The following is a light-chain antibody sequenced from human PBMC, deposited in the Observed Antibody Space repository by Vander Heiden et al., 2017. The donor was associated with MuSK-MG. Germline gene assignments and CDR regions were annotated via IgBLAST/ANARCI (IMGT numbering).Light chain of an antibody. CDR1: QDIGNS. J-gene: IGKJ4*01. V-gene: IGKV1-17*03. Sequence: DIQLTQSPSAMSASVGDRVTITCRASQDIGNSLTWYQQKPGKVPQRLIYAASTLQSGVPSRFRGSGSGTEFTLTISSLRPEDLATYYCLQHASYPLTFGRGTKVEIK. CDR3: LQHASYPLT. CDR2: AAS.